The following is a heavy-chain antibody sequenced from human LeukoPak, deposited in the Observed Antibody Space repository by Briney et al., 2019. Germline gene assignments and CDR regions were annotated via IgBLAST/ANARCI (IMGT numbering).Heavy chain of an antibody. V-gene: IGHV3-23*01. D-gene: IGHD1-26*01. CDR1: GFTFSSYG. CDR3: ARVGIVGAISDY. CDR2: IIGSGGST. J-gene: IGHJ4*02. Sequence: GGSLRLSCAASGFTFSSYGMSWVRQAPGKGLEWVSAIIGSGGSTYYADSVKGRFTISRDNSKNTLYLQMNSLRAEDTAVYYCARVGIVGAISDYWGQGTLVTVSS.